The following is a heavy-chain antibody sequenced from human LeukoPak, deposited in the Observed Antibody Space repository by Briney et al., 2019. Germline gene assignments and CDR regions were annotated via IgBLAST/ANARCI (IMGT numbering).Heavy chain of an antibody. CDR3: AKGAITMIVVNSPFDY. V-gene: IGHV3-23*01. D-gene: IGHD3-22*01. CDR1: GFTFSSYE. CDR2: ISGSGGST. Sequence: GGSLRLSCAASGFTFSSYEMNWVRQAPGKGLEWVSGISGSGGSTFYADSVKGRFTISRDNSKNTLYLQINSLRAEDTAEYYCAKGAITMIVVNSPFDYWGQGTLVTVSS. J-gene: IGHJ4*02.